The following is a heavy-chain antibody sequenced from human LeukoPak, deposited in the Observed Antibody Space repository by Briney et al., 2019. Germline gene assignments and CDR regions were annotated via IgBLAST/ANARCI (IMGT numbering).Heavy chain of an antibody. Sequence: SGGSLRLSCAASGFTFSSYEVNWVRQAPGKGLEWVSSITSSGSSIYYADSVKGRFTISRDNAKNSLYLQMNSLRAEDTAVYYCARMDYYYGMDVWGQGTTVTVSS. CDR1: GFTFSSYE. J-gene: IGHJ6*02. V-gene: IGHV3-48*03. CDR3: ARMDYYYGMDV. CDR2: ITSSGSSI.